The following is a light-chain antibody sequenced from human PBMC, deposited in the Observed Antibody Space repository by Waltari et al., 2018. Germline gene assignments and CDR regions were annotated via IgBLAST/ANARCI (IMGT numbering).Light chain of an antibody. CDR3: SSYTKSTTQV. CDR2: EVS. Sequence: ASVSGSPGQSITISCTGTNSDIGSYNFVSWYQQHPNKVPKLVLYEVSNRPSGVSNSFSGSKSGNTAFLTISGLQAEDEAEYYCSSYTKSTTQVFGTGTKVTVL. V-gene: IGLV2-14*01. J-gene: IGLJ1*01. CDR1: NSDIGSYNF.